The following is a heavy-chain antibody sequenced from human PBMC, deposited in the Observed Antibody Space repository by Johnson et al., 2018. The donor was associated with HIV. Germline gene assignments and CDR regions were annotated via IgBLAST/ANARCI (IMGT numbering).Heavy chain of an antibody. V-gene: IGHV3-30*04. CDR3: ARVSDFDI. Sequence: QVQLVESGGGVVQPGRSLRLSCAASGFTFSNYAIHWVRQAPGKGLEWVANIQEDGREKYYVDSLKGLFTISRDNSKNTLYLQMNSLRAEDTAVYYCARVSDFDIWGQGTMVTVSS. CDR1: GFTFSNYA. J-gene: IGHJ3*02. CDR2: IQEDGREK.